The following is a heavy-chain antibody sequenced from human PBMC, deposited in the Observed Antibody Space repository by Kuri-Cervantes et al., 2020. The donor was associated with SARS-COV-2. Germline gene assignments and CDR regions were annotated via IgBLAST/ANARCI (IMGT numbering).Heavy chain of an antibody. Sequence: ASVKVSCKASGYTFTSYYMHWVRQAPGQGLEWMGWINPNSGGTNYAQKFQGRVTMTRDTSISTAYLQWSSLKASDTAMYYCARHAARITMIVDDAFDIWGQGTMVTVSS. CDR3: ARHAARITMIVDDAFDI. V-gene: IGHV1-2*02. J-gene: IGHJ3*02. D-gene: IGHD3-22*01. CDR2: INPNSGGT. CDR1: GYTFTSYY.